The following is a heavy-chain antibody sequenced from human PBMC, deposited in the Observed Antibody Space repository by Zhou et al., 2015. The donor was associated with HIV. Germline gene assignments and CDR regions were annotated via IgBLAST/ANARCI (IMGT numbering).Heavy chain of an antibody. J-gene: IGHJ3*02. Sequence: QVQLVQSGAEVKKPGASVKVSCKASGYTFTGYYMHWVRQAPGQGLEWMGWINPKSGGTNYAQKFQGRVTMTRDTSISTAYLELSRLRSDDTAVYYCARDRGYYSDSSGRPDDAFDIWAKGQWSPSLQ. D-gene: IGHD3-22*01. V-gene: IGHV1-2*02. CDR1: GYTFTGYY. CDR2: INPKSGGT. CDR3: ARDRGYYSDSSGRPDDAFDI.